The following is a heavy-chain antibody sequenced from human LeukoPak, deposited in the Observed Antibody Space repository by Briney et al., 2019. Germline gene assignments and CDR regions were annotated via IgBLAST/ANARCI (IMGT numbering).Heavy chain of an antibody. J-gene: IGHJ6*03. CDR2: IIPIFGTA. CDR1: GGTFSSYA. D-gene: IGHD1-26*01. V-gene: IGHV1-69*13. CDR3: ARDTWGVSYGDYYYYMDV. Sequence: ASVKVSCKASGGTFSSYAISWVRQAPGQGLEWMGGIIPIFGTANYAQKFQGRVTITADESTSTAYMELSSLRSEDTAVYYCARDTWGVSYGDYYYYMDVWGKGTTVTVSS.